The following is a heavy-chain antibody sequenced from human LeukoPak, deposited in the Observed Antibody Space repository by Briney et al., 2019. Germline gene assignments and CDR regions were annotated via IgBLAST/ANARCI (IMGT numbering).Heavy chain of an antibody. Sequence: SETLSLTCTVSGGSISSYYWSWIRQPPGKGLEWIGEINHSGSTNYNPSLKSRVTISVDTSKNQFSLKLSSATAADTAVYYCASMVRGFYSMDVWGQGTTVTVSS. CDR1: GGSISSYY. CDR3: ASMVRGFYSMDV. V-gene: IGHV4-34*01. J-gene: IGHJ6*02. CDR2: INHSGST. D-gene: IGHD3-10*01.